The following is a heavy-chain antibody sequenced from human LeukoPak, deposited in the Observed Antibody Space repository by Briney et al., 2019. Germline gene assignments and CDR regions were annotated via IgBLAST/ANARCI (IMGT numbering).Heavy chain of an antibody. D-gene: IGHD1-20*01. V-gene: IGHV4-61*02. CDR2: IYTSGST. CDR1: GGSISSGSYY. CDR3: ARDAVVITGTTFSYCYYYMDV. J-gene: IGHJ6*03. Sequence: PSETLSLTCTVSGGSISSGSYYWSWIRQPAGKGLEWIGRIYTSGSTNYNPSLKSRVTISVDTSKNQFSLKLSSVTAADTAVYYCARDAVVITGTTFSYCYYYMDVWGKGTTVTVSS.